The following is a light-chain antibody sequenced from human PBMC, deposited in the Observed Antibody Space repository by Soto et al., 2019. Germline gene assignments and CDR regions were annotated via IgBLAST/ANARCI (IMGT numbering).Light chain of an antibody. CDR2: GAS. CDR1: QSISSAY. V-gene: IGKV3-20*01. J-gene: IGKJ1*01. Sequence: EIVLTQSPGTLSLSPGEGATLSCRASQSISSAYLGWFQQRPGQAPRLLIYGASSRATGIPDRFSGSGSGTDFTFTISRLEPEDFAVYYCQQYGTIPWTFGQGTKVEIK. CDR3: QQYGTIPWT.